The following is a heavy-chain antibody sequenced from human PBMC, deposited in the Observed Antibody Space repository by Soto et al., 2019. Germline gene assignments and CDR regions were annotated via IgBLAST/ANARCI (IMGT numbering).Heavy chain of an antibody. D-gene: IGHD5-12*01. Sequence: EVQLLESGGGLVQPGGSLRLSCPASGFTFNNYPMSWVRQAPGKGLEWVSGISANGGSTDYADSVKGRFTISRDNSKTTLYLQMNSLRAEDTAVYYCATCEHNYRGFIDYWGQGTLVTVSS. J-gene: IGHJ4*02. CDR2: ISANGGST. V-gene: IGHV3-23*01. CDR3: ATCEHNYRGFIDY. CDR1: GFTFNNYP.